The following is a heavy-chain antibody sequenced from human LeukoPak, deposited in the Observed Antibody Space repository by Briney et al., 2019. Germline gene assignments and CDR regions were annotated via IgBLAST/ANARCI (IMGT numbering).Heavy chain of an antibody. J-gene: IGHJ5*02. CDR2: ISAYNGTT. Sequence: GASVNVSCKASGYTFTSYGISWVRQAPGQGLEWMGWISAYNGTTNYAQKLQGRATMTTATSTSTAYMELRSLRSDDTAVYYCPRVHRIWFDPWGQGTLVTVSS. CDR1: GYTFTSYG. V-gene: IGHV1-18*01. D-gene: IGHD2/OR15-2a*01. CDR3: PRVHRIWFDP.